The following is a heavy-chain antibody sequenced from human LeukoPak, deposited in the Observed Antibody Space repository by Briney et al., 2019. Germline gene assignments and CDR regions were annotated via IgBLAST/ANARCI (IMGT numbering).Heavy chain of an antibody. CDR3: ARDRDDSSGYYRETLFDY. D-gene: IGHD3-22*01. CDR1: GYTFTGYY. J-gene: IGHJ4*02. V-gene: IGHV1-2*02. Sequence: ASVKVSCKASGYTFTGYYMNWVRQAPGQGLEWMGWINPNSGGTNYAQKFQGRVTMTRDTSISTAYMELSRLRSDDTAVYYCARDRDDSSGYYRETLFDYWGQGTLVTVSS. CDR2: INPNSGGT.